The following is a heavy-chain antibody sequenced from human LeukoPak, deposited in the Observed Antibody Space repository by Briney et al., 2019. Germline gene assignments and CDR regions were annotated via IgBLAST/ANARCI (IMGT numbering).Heavy chain of an antibody. J-gene: IGHJ6*02. V-gene: IGHV3-7*01. CDR2: IKQDGSEK. Sequence: GGSLRLSCAASGFTFSSYWMSWVRQAPGKGLEWVADIKQDGSEKYYVDSVKGRFTISRDNAKNSLYLQMNSLRAEDTAVYYCATTSYYYGMNVWGQGTTVTVSS. D-gene: IGHD3-16*01. CDR1: GFTFSSYW. CDR3: ATTSYYYGMNV.